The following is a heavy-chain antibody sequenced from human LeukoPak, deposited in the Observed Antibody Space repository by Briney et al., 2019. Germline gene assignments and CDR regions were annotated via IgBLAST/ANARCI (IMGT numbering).Heavy chain of an antibody. J-gene: IGHJ3*02. Sequence: GSSVKVSCKASGGTFSSYAISWVRQAPGQGLEWMGGIIPIFGTANYAQKFQGRVTITADESTSTAYMELSSLRSEDTAVYYCADAGGYCSSTSCFGREVEAFDIWGQGTMVTVSS. CDR3: ADAGGYCSSTSCFGREVEAFDI. CDR2: IIPIFGTA. V-gene: IGHV1-69*01. CDR1: GGTFSSYA. D-gene: IGHD2-2*01.